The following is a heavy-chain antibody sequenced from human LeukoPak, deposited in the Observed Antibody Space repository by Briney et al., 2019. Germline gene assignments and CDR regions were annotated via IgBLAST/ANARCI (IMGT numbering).Heavy chain of an antibody. V-gene: IGHV1-69*05. D-gene: IGHD1-7*01. J-gene: IGHJ6*03. CDR1: GGTFSSYA. Sequence: SVKVSCKASGGTFSSYAISWVRQAPGQGLEWMGGIIPIFGTANYAQKFQGRVTITTDESTSTAYMELSSLRSEDTAVYYCARDFSAGTTDRDCYYYYYMDVWGKGTTVTVSS. CDR2: IIPIFGTA. CDR3: ARDFSAGTTDRDCYYYYYMDV.